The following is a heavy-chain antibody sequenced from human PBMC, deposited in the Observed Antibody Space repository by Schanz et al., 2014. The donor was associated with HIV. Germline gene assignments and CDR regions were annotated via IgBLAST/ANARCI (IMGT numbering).Heavy chain of an antibody. J-gene: IGHJ6*02. CDR1: GFTFRSYG. Sequence: QVQLVESGGGVVQPGRSQRLSCAASGFTFRSYGMHWVRQAPGKGLEWVALISYDGNTKYYADSVKGRFSISRDKSKNTLYLQMNRLRAEDTAVYYCARDLLGGSDGYYYYYGMDVWGQGTTVTVSS. V-gene: IGHV3-30*03. D-gene: IGHD1-26*01. CDR2: ISYDGNTK. CDR3: ARDLLGGSDGYYYYYGMDV.